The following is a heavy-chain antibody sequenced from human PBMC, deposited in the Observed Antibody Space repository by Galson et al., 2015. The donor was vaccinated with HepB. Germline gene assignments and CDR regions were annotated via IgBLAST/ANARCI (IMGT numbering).Heavy chain of an antibody. V-gene: IGHV1-69*13. CDR1: GGTFSSYA. CDR3: ARAYYGSGSYYNPSGAFDI. D-gene: IGHD3-10*01. CDR2: IIPIFGTA. Sequence: SVKVSCKASGGTFSSYAISWVRQAPGQGLEWMGGIIPIFGTADYAQKFQGRVTITADESTSTAYMELSSLRSEDTAVYYCARAYYGSGSYYNPSGAFDIWGQGTMVTVSS. J-gene: IGHJ3*02.